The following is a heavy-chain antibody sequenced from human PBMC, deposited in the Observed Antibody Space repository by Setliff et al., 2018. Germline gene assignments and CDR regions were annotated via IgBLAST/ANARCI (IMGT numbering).Heavy chain of an antibody. Sequence: GGSLRLSCATSGFTVSSSDMSWVRQAPGKGLEWLASINPDGSEKYYVDSVRGRFTISRDNADNSLYLQMNSLRADDTALYYCARDGVFYAMDVWGQGTTVTVSS. J-gene: IGHJ6*02. CDR1: GFTVSSSD. D-gene: IGHD2-2*01. V-gene: IGHV3-7*01. CDR3: ARDGVFYAMDV. CDR2: INPDGSEK.